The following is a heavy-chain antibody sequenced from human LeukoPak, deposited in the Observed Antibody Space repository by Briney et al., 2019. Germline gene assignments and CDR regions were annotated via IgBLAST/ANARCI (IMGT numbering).Heavy chain of an antibody. V-gene: IGHV4-61*01. CDR1: GGSFNSGLYY. D-gene: IGHD5-24*01. Sequence: SETLSLTCSVSGGSFNSGLYYWVWIRQPPGKGLEWIGYIYYSGSTNYNPSLKSRVTISVDTSKNQFSLKLSSVTAADTAVYYCARMVGRDGPNDYWGQGTLVTVSS. CDR3: ARMVGRDGPNDY. J-gene: IGHJ4*02. CDR2: IYYSGST.